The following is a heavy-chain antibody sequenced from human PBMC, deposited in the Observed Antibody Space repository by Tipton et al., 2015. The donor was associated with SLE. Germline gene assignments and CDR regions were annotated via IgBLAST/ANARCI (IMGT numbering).Heavy chain of an antibody. V-gene: IGHV4-34*01. CDR1: GGSISSYY. J-gene: IGHJ6*03. CDR3: ARGWRPGTGYYYYYYMDV. Sequence: TLSLTCTVSGGSISSYYWNWIRQPPGKGLEWIGEINHSGSTNYNPSLKSRVTISVDTSKNQFSLKLSSVTAADTAVYYCARGWRPGTGYYYYYYMDVWGKGTTVTVSS. D-gene: IGHD3/OR15-3a*01. CDR2: INHSGST.